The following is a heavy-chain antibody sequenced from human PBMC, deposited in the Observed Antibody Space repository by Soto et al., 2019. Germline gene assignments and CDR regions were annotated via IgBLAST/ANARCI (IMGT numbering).Heavy chain of an antibody. D-gene: IGHD1-1*01. V-gene: IGHV4-4*02. CDR2: IYPTTGRA. J-gene: IGHJ4*02. Sequence: QVQLQESGPGLVKPSGTLSLTCDVSGYSISSTYWWSWVRQSPLEGLEWIGEIYPTTGRANYNPSLRSRVTISADSSKNQFYLNLRSVTAADTAVYYCARHVGVTGTRGFDYWGQGIPVSVSS. CDR1: GYSISSTYW. CDR3: ARHVGVTGTRGFDY.